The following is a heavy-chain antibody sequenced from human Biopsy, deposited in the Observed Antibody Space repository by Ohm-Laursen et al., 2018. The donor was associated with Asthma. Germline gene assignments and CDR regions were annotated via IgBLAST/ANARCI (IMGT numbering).Heavy chain of an antibody. D-gene: IGHD2-21*02. V-gene: IGHV4-39*02. Sequence: GTLSLTCTVSGGSISSSSYYWGWIRQPPGKGLEWIGSIYYNGRTYYNPSLKSRVTISVDTSKKQLSLQLISVTAADTAVYYCARDGGLTSYPVTFHIWGQGTMVTVSS. J-gene: IGHJ3*02. CDR3: ARDGGLTSYPVTFHI. CDR2: IYYNGRT. CDR1: GGSISSSSYY.